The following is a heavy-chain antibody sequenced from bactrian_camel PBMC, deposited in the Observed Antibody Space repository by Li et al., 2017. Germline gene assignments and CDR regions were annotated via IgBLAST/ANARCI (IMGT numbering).Heavy chain of an antibody. Sequence: QVQLVESGGGSVQAGGSLRLSCIYSGDNDRRYCMAYFRQVPGKGREGVATLSSDGATTYADSVKGRFTISQDNAKNTVYLQINSLKPEDTATYYCAADCSSTLCFGSYCPCAAWGQGTQVTVS. D-gene: IGHD2*01. CDR3: AADCSSTLCFGSYCPCAA. J-gene: IGHJ6*01. V-gene: IGHV3S53*01. CDR1: GDNDRRYC. CDR2: LSSDGAT.